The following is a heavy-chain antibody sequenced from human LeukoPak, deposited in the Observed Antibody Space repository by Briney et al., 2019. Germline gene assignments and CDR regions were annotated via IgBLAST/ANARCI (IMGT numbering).Heavy chain of an antibody. J-gene: IGHJ4*02. CDR2: ISYDGSNK. CDR1: GFTFSSYA. Sequence: PGGSLRLSCAASGFTFSSYAMHWVRQAPGKGLEWVAVISYDGSNKYYADSVKGRFTISRDNSKNTLDLQMNSLRAEDTALYYCTRTRGCSSTSCYADYWGQGTLVTVSS. V-gene: IGHV3-30-3*01. CDR3: TRTRGCSSTSCYADY. D-gene: IGHD2-2*01.